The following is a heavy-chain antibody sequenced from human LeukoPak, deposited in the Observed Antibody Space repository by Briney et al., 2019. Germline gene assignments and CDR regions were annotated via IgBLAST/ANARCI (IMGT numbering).Heavy chain of an antibody. CDR3: ARDMDGGVAAAEYYFDY. CDR2: INPTGGST. V-gene: IGHV1-46*01. Sequence: ASVKVSCKASGYTFTSYYMHWVRQAPGQGLEWMGLINPTGGSTGYAQKFQGRVTMTRDMSTSTDYMELSSLRSEDTAVYYCARDMDGGVAAAEYYFDYWGQGTLVTVSS. D-gene: IGHD6-13*01. J-gene: IGHJ4*02. CDR1: GYTFTSYY.